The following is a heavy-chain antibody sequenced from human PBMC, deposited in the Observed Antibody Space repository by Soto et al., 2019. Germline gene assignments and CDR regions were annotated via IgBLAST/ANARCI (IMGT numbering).Heavy chain of an antibody. CDR2: IIPIFGTA. J-gene: IGHJ6*02. CDR1: GGTFSSYA. D-gene: IGHD3-10*01. V-gene: IGHV1-69*06. Sequence: SVKVSCKASGGTFSSYAISWVRQAPGQGLEWMGGIIPIFGTANYAQKFQGRVTITAGKSTSTDYMELSRLISEDTAVYYCARVMVRGVIIDHYYYGMGVWCGGTKVALSS. CDR3: ARVMVRGVIIDHYYYGMGV.